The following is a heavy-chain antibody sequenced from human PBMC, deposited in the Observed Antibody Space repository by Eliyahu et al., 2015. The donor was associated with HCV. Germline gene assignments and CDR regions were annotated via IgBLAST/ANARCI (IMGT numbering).Heavy chain of an antibody. CDR1: GYRFIDYY. CDR2: IDPESGDT. D-gene: IGHD2-21*02. J-gene: IGHJ5*02. CDR3: ARRADCHDDCYPWWFDP. Sequence: VQSGAEVKKPGASVKVSCKASGYRFIDYYMFWVRQAPGQGPEWMGWIDPESGDTNYAEQFHGRVAMTWDTSTTTAYMELSDLKSDDTAVYYCARRADCHDDCYPWWFDPWGQGTLVSVSS. V-gene: IGHV1-2*02.